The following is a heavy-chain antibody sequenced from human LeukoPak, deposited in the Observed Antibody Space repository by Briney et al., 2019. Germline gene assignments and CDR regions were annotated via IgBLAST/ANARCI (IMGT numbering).Heavy chain of an antibody. Sequence: GRSLRLSCAASGFIFSNDAMHWVRQAPGKGLEWVAFIWFDGSNKHYADSVKGRFTISRDNSENTLYLQMNSLRAEDTAVYYCARSVGSGWNPLGYFDYWGQGTLVTVSS. CDR3: ARSVGSGWNPLGYFDY. J-gene: IGHJ4*02. CDR1: GFIFSNDA. V-gene: IGHV3-33*01. D-gene: IGHD6-19*01. CDR2: IWFDGSNK.